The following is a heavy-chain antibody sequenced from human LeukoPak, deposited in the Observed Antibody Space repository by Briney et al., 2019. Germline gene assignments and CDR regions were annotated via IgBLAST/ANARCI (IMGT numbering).Heavy chain of an antibody. CDR3: ARVGCSSTSCYKGGWFDP. CDR1: GYTFTGYY. J-gene: IGHJ5*02. CDR2: IIPIFGTA. D-gene: IGHD2-2*02. V-gene: IGHV1-69*13. Sequence: GASVKVSCKASGYTFTGYYMHWVRQAPGQGLEWMGGIIPIFGTANYAQKFQGRVTITADESTSTAYMELSSLRSEDTAVYYCARVGCSSTSCYKGGWFDPWGQGTLVTVSS.